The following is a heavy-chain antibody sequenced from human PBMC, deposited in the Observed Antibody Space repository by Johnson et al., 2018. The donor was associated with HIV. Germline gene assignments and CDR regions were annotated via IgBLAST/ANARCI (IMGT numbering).Heavy chain of an antibody. CDR2: ISYDGSNK. CDR1: GFTFSSYG. D-gene: IGHD1-26*01. Sequence: VQLVESGGGVVQPGRSLRLSCAASGFTFSSYGMHWVRQAPGKGLEWVAVISYDGSNKYYADSVKGRFTISRDNSNNTLYLQMNSLRAEDTAIYYCAKGLWGGTYPHDANDIWGQGTKVTVSS. J-gene: IGHJ3*02. CDR3: AKGLWGGTYPHDANDI. V-gene: IGHV3-30*18.